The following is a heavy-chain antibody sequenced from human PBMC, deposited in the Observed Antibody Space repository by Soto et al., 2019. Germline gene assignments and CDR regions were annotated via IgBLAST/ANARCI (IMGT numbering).Heavy chain of an antibody. J-gene: IGHJ6*02. Sequence: GASVKVSCKASGYTLTGYYMHWVRQAPGQGLEWMGWINPNSGGTNYAEKFQGWVTMTRDTPISRAYMELSRLRSDDTAVYYCATKTDSSGWYEDYYGMDVWGQGATVTVSS. D-gene: IGHD6-19*01. V-gene: IGHV1-2*04. CDR1: GYTLTGYY. CDR2: INPNSGGT. CDR3: ATKTDSSGWYEDYYGMDV.